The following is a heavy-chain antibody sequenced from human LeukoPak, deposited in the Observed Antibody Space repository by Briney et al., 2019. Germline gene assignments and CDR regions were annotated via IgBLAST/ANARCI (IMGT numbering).Heavy chain of an antibody. CDR3: ASCGGGSCYSAY. CDR1: GFSFSSYA. J-gene: IGHJ4*02. CDR2: ISYSGGST. D-gene: IGHD2-15*01. V-gene: IGHV3-23*01. Sequence: SGGSLRLSCAASGFSFSSYAMSWVRQAPGKGLEWVSGISYSGGSTYSADSVKGRFTISRDNAKNSLYLQMNSLRAEDTAVYYCASCGGGSCYSAYWGQGTLVTVSS.